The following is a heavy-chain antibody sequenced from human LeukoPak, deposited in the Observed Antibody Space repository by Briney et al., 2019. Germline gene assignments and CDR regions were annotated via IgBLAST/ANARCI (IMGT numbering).Heavy chain of an antibody. V-gene: IGHV5-10-1*01. Sequence: GESLKISCKGPGYSFNCYWLSWVRQMPGKGLEWMGRIDPSDSYTNYSPSFQGHVTISADKSISTAYLQWSSLKASDTAMYYCARTESDGDYGDCFDYWGQGTLVTVSS. D-gene: IGHD4-17*01. CDR1: GYSFNCYW. CDR3: ARTESDGDYGDCFDY. CDR2: IDPSDSYT. J-gene: IGHJ4*02.